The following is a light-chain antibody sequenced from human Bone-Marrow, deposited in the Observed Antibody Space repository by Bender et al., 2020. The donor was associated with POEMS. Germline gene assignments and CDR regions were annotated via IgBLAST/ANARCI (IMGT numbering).Light chain of an antibody. CDR1: SSDVGTYNR. J-gene: IGLJ2*01. CDR3: SSYTSSSTLV. Sequence: QSALTQPPSVSGSPGQSVTISCTGTSSDVGTYNRVSWYQQPPGTAPKLIIYEVSYRPSGVPDRFSGSKSGNTASLTISGLQAEDEADYHCSSYTSSSTLVFGGGTKLTVL. V-gene: IGLV2-18*02. CDR2: EVS.